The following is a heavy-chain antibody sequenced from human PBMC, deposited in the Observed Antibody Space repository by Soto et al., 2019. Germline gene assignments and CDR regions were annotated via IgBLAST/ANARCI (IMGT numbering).Heavy chain of an antibody. J-gene: IGHJ5*02. V-gene: IGHV2-5*01. CDR2: IYWNDDK. CDR3: ARIDYSSSAXWFDP. D-gene: IGHD6-6*01. Sequence: SGPTLVHPTQTLTLTCTFSGFSLSTSGVGVGWIRQPPVKALEWLALIYWNDDKRYSPSLKSRLNITKDTSKNQVVLTMTNMDPVDTATYYCARIDYSSSAXWFDPWGQGTLVTXSS. CDR1: GFSLSTSGVG.